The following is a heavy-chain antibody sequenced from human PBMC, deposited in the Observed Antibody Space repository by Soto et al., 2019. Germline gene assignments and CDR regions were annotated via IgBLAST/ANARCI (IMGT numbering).Heavy chain of an antibody. CDR1: GFTFSSNA. Sequence: QVQLVESGGGVVQPGRSLRLSCAASGFTFSSNAMHWVRQAPGKGLEWVAVISYDASNKYYADSVKGRFTISRDNSKNTLYREMDSLRGEDTAVYYCAGGLGGSYGGYFDYWGQGTLVTVSS. CDR2: ISYDASNK. D-gene: IGHD1-26*01. V-gene: IGHV3-30-3*01. J-gene: IGHJ4*02. CDR3: AGGLGGSYGGYFDY.